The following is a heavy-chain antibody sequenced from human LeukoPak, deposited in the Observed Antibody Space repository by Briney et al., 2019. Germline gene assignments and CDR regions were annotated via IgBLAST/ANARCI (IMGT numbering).Heavy chain of an antibody. CDR1: GFTVSSNY. D-gene: IGHD3-10*01. J-gene: IGHJ4*02. CDR3: AKDLWFGELSIDY. Sequence: GGSLRLSCAASGFTVSSNYMSWVRQAPGKGLEWVSAISGNGGSTYYADSVKGRFTISRDNSKNTLYLQMNILRAEDTAVYYCAKDLWFGELSIDYWGQGTLVTVSS. CDR2: ISGNGGST. V-gene: IGHV3-23*01.